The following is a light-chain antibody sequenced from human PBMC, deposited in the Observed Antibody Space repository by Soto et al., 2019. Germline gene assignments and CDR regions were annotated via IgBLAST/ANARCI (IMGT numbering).Light chain of an antibody. Sequence: QSVLTQPPSVSGAPGQRVTISCTGSSSNIAAGYDVHWYQQVPGTAPKLLINGKTNRPSGVPDRFSGSKSVTSASLVITGLQAEDEADYYCQSYDRSLSGWVFGGGTKVTVL. V-gene: IGLV1-40*01. CDR1: SSNIAAGYD. CDR3: QSYDRSLSGWV. CDR2: GKT. J-gene: IGLJ3*02.